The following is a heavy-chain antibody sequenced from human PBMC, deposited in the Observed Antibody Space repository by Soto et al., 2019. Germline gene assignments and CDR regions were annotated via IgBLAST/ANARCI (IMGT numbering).Heavy chain of an antibody. CDR1: GYTFTSYD. D-gene: IGHD2-15*01. J-gene: IGHJ5*02. Sequence: ASVKVSCKASGYTFTSYDINWVRQATGQGPEWMGWMNPNSGDTGYAQKFQGRVTMTRNTSISTAYMELSSLRSEDTAVYYCARTPRYCSGGSCYSRWFDPWGQGTLVTVSS. CDR3: ARTPRYCSGGSCYSRWFDP. V-gene: IGHV1-8*01. CDR2: MNPNSGDT.